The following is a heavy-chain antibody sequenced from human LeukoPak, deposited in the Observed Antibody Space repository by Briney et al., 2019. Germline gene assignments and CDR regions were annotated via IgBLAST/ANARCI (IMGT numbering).Heavy chain of an antibody. CDR3: ARAITRYSSSWYYFDY. Sequence: KTSETLSLTCTVSGGSISSSSYYWGWIRQPPGKGLEWIGSIYYSGSTYYNPSLKSRVTISVDTSKNQFSLKLSSVTAADTAVYYCARAITRYSSSWYYFDYWGQGTLVTVSS. CDR1: GGSISSSSYY. CDR2: IYYSGST. V-gene: IGHV4-39*07. D-gene: IGHD6-13*01. J-gene: IGHJ4*02.